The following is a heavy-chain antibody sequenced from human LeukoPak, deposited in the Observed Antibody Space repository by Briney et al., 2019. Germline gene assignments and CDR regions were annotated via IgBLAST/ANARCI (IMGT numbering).Heavy chain of an antibody. CDR3: ARVKEASAFDI. J-gene: IGHJ3*02. CDR1: GFTFSSYW. CDR2: IKQDESEK. V-gene: IGHV3-7*01. Sequence: PGGSLRLSCAASGFTFSSYWMSWVRQAPGKGLEWVANIKQDESEKYYVDSVKGRFTISRDNAKNSLFLQMNSLRAEDTAVYYCARVKEASAFDIWGQGTMVTVSS. D-gene: IGHD5-12*01.